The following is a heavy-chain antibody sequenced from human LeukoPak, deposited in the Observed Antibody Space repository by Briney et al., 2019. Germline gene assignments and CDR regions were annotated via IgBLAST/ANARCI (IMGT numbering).Heavy chain of an antibody. CDR2: INHSGST. CDR3: AGRESDGSGSRTFDY. V-gene: IGHV4-34*01. CDR1: GGSFSGYY. J-gene: IGHJ4*02. Sequence: SETLSLTCAVYGGSFSGYYWSWIRQPPGKGLEWIGEINHSGSTNYNPSLKSRVTISVDTSKNQSSLKLSSATAADTAVYYCAGRESDGSGSRTFDYWGQGTLVTVSS. D-gene: IGHD3-10*01.